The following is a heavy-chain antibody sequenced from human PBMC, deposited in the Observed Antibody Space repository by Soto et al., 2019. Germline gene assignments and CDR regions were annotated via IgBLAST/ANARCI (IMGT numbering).Heavy chain of an antibody. CDR1: GGTFSSYA. V-gene: IGHV1-69*13. D-gene: IGHD2-15*01. J-gene: IGHJ6*02. CDR2: IIPIFGTA. Sequence: GASVKVSCKASGGTFSSYAISWVRQAPGQGLEWMGGIIPIFGTANYAQKFQGRVTITADESTSTAYMELSSLRSEDTAVYYCAREDCSGGSCYSKFYYGMDVWGQGTTVTVSS. CDR3: AREDCSGGSCYSKFYYGMDV.